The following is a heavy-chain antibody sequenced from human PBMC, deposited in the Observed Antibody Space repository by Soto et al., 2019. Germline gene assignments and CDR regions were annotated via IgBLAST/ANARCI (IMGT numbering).Heavy chain of an antibody. J-gene: IGHJ4*02. CDR1: GYSFTNYY. CDR2: INPSGGTT. V-gene: IGHV1-46*01. D-gene: IGHD5-12*01. CDR3: ARDGATMGSYYLDY. Sequence: QMQLVQSGAEVKKPGASVKVSCKASGYSFTNYYMHWVRQAPGQGLEWMGIINPSGGTTRYARKFQGRITMTSDTSTSTVYREVSSLRSEDTAVYYCARDGATMGSYYLDYWGQGTLVTVSS.